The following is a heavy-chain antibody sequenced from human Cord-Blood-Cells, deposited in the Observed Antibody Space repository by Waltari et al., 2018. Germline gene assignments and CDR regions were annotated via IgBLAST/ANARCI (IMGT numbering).Heavy chain of an antibody. J-gene: IGHJ5*02. CDR3: ASVRGYDFWSGYFNWFDP. V-gene: IGHV4-34*01. Sequence: QVQLQQWGAGLLKPSETLSLTCAVYGGSFSGYYWSCIRQPPGKGLEWIGEINHSGSTNYNPSLKSRVTISVDTSKNQFSLKLSSVTAADTAVYYCASVRGYDFWSGYFNWFDPWGQGTLVTVSS. CDR2: INHSGST. D-gene: IGHD3-3*01. CDR1: GGSFSGYY.